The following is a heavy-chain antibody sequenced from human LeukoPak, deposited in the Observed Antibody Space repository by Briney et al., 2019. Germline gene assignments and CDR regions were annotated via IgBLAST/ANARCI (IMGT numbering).Heavy chain of an antibody. J-gene: IGHJ4*02. D-gene: IGHD3-9*01. CDR3: ARSPHILTGENFDY. CDR2: INPNHGDT. Sequence: ASVKVSCKASGGTFNRYAISWVRQAPGQGLEWMGWINPNHGDTNYAQKFQDRVSMTRDTSISTAYMHLSRLRSADTAVYYCARSPHILTGENFDYWGQGTLLTVSS. V-gene: IGHV1-2*02. CDR1: GGTFNRYA.